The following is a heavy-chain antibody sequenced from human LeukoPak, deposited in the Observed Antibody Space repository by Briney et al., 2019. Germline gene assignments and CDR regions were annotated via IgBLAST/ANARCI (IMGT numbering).Heavy chain of an antibody. D-gene: IGHD1-14*01. J-gene: IGHJ2*01. CDR1: GASISDYY. CDR3: ARTGRRGYFDF. Sequence: SETLSLTCNVSGASISDYYWSWVRQSPEKGLEWIVGLLYRGSSHYNPSLRSRVAISHDTSKNQFSLKLTSVTAADTAVYYCARTGRRGYFDFWGRGTLVTVSS. V-gene: IGHV4-59*01. CDR2: LLYRGSS.